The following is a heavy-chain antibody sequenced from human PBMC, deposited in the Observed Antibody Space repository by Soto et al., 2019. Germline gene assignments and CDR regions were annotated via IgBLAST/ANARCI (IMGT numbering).Heavy chain of an antibody. Sequence: PGGSLRLSCAASGFNFRNYAMGWVRQAPGKGLEWVSALSGGGGSTYYVDSVKGRFTISRDNSKNTLYLQMNSLRAEDTAVYYCAKDAFWTGYYPIEYWGQGTLVTAPQ. CDR2: LSGGGGST. V-gene: IGHV3-23*01. CDR3: AKDAFWTGYYPIEY. CDR1: GFNFRNYA. D-gene: IGHD3-3*01. J-gene: IGHJ4*02.